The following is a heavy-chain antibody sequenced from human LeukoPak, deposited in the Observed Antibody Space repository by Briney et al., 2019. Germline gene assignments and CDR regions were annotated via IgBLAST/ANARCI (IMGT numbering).Heavy chain of an antibody. Sequence: GGSLRLSCAASGFTFSSYSMNWVRQAPGKGLEWVSYISSSSSTIYYADSVKGRFTISRDNAKNSLYLQMNSLRAEDTAVYYCARAGSSYCGGDCPRNWFDPWGQGTLVTVSS. V-gene: IGHV3-48*01. CDR2: ISSSSSTI. CDR3: ARAGSSYCGGDCPRNWFDP. J-gene: IGHJ5*02. D-gene: IGHD2-21*02. CDR1: GFTFSSYS.